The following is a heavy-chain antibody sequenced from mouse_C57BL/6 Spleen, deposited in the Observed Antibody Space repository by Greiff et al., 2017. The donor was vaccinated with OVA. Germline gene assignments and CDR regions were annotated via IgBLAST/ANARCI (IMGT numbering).Heavy chain of an antibody. D-gene: IGHD1-1*01. J-gene: IGHJ2*01. Sequence: VQLQQPRAELVRPGSSVKLSCKASGYTFTSYWMHWVKQRPIQGLEWIGNIDPSDSETHYNQKFKDKATLTVDKSSSTAYMQLSSLTSEDSAVYYCARASYGSSYGYWGQGTTLTVSS. CDR3: ARASYGSSYGY. CDR1: GYTFTSYW. V-gene: IGHV1-52*01. CDR2: IDPSDSET.